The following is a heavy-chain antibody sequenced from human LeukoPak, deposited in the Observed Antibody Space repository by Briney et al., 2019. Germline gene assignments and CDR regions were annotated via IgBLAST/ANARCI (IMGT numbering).Heavy chain of an antibody. V-gene: IGHV4-59*01. CDR1: XGXXXXXX. D-gene: IGHD4-17*01. CDR2: VYXXGXT. Sequence: SETLXLTCTVSXGXXXXXXXTXXXXXPGXXXXXIGXVYXXGXTNXNPSLKSRVIISRDTSKKQFSLKLKSVIAADTAXYXXMRGDHYAADPFWGQGTLVTVSS. J-gene: IGHJ4*02. CDR3: MRGDHYAADPF.